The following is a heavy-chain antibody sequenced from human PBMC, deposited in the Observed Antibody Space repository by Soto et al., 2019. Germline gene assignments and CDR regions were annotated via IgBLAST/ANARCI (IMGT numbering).Heavy chain of an antibody. CDR3: VRLIGNSWLDY. D-gene: IGHD6-13*01. J-gene: IGHJ4*02. Sequence: SQTLLLTCVICGDSVSSNDATLDWIGQSPSRGLEWLGRTYYRSKWYNDYAVSVKSRITINPDTSKNQISLQLNSVTPEDTAVYYCVRLIGNSWLDYWGQGTLVTVSS. V-gene: IGHV6-1*01. CDR1: GDSVSSNDAT. CDR2: TYYRSKWYN.